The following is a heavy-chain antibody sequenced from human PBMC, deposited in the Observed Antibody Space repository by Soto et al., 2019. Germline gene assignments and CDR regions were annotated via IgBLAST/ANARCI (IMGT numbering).Heavy chain of an antibody. CDR1: GFTFSSYA. CDR2: IAYDGRNK. V-gene: IGHV3-30*04. J-gene: IGHJ4*02. Sequence: QVQLVESGGGVVQPGRSLRFSCAASGFTFSSYAMHWVRQAPGKGLEWVAVIAYDGRNKYYADSVKGRFTISRDNSKNTLYLQMNSLRIEDTAVYYCARELERVFDYWGQGTLVTVSS. CDR3: ARELERVFDY. D-gene: IGHD1-1*01.